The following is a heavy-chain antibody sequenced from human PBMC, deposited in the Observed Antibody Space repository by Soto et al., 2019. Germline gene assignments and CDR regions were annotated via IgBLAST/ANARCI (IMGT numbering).Heavy chain of an antibody. CDR1: GGSISSGGYY. CDR3: ARDDPYGDTRFDY. V-gene: IGHV4-31*03. D-gene: IGHD4-17*01. Sequence: SETLSLTCTVSGGSISSGGYYWSWIRQHPGKGLEWIGHIYYSGSTYYNPSLKSRVTISVDTSKNQFSLKQSSVTAADTAVYYCARDDPYGDTRFDYWGQGTLVTVSS. J-gene: IGHJ4*02. CDR2: IYYSGST.